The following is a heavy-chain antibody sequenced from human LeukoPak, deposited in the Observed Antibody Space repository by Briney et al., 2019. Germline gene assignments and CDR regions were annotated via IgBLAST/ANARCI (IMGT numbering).Heavy chain of an antibody. V-gene: IGHV4-34*01. J-gene: IGHJ4*02. CDR3: VRQGTNSGYYLLDY. D-gene: IGHD3-22*01. Sequence: PSETLSLTCAVYGAALSEFYWSWIRQSPGKGLEWIGEVAHKGPTVYSPTLNRKYNPSFKSRVTMSVNPSKNQFSLKLTSVTVADTATYYCVRQGTNSGYYLLDYWGQGHLVIVSS. CDR2: VAHKGPTVYSPTLNR. CDR1: GAALSEFY.